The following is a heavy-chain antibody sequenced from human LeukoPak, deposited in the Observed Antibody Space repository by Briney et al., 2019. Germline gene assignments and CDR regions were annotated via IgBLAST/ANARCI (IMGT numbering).Heavy chain of an antibody. J-gene: IGHJ4*02. Sequence: SETLSLTCAVYGGSFSGYYWSWIRQPPGKGLEWIGEINHSGSTNYNPSLKSRVTISVDTSKNQFSLKLSSVTAADTAVYYCARTSYSSSDSFDYWGQGTLVTVSS. D-gene: IGHD6-6*01. V-gene: IGHV4-34*01. CDR1: GGSFSGYY. CDR3: ARTSYSSSDSFDY. CDR2: INHSGST.